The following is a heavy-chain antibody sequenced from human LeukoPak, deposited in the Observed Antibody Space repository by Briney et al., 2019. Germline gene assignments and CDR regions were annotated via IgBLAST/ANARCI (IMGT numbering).Heavy chain of an antibody. J-gene: IGHJ6*03. V-gene: IGHV6-1*01. CDR1: GDSVSSNSAA. D-gene: IGHD6-19*01. CDR2: TYYRSKWYN. Sequence: SQTLSLTCAISGDSVSSNSAAWNWIRQSPSRGLEWLGRTYYRSKWYNDYAISVKSRITINPDTSKNQFSLQLNSVTPEDTAVYYCARELSSGNYYYNYYMDVWGKGTTVTISS. CDR3: ARELSSGNYYYNYYMDV.